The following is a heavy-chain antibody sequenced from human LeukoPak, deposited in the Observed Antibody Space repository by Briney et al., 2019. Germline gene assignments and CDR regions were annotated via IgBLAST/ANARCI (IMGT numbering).Heavy chain of an antibody. Sequence: SETLSLTCAVYGGSSSGYYWSWIRQPPGKGLEWIGEINHSGSTNYNPSLKSRVTISVDTSKNQFSLKLSSVTAADTAVYYCARGGSYLRYYYYYMDVWGKGTTVTVSS. V-gene: IGHV4-34*01. D-gene: IGHD1-26*01. CDR1: GGSSSGYY. CDR2: INHSGST. CDR3: ARGGSYLRYYYYYMDV. J-gene: IGHJ6*03.